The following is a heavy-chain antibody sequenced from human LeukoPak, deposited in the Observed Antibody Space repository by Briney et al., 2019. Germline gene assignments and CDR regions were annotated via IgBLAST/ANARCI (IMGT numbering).Heavy chain of an antibody. D-gene: IGHD3-22*01. J-gene: IGHJ4*02. CDR1: GYRFTSYW. V-gene: IGHV5-51*01. CDR2: IHPGDSDT. CDR3: ARLDSSGYYPFDD. Sequence: GESLKISCKGSGYRFTSYWIGWVRQMPGKGLEWMGIIHPGDSDTRYGPTFQGQVTISADKSISAAYLQWSSLKASDTAMYYCARLDSSGYYPFDDWGQGTLVTVSS.